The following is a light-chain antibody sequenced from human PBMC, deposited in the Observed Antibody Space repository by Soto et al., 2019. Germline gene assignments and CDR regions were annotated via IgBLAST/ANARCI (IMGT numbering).Light chain of an antibody. V-gene: IGKV1-5*01. J-gene: IGKJ1*01. CDR1: QRMSAW. Sequence: DIQMTQSPTTLSASVGDRVIITCRASQRMSAWLAWYQQKPGKAPTLLIYDESSLENGVPSRFSGSGSGTDLTLTISSLQPDDFATSYCQQYDTYPWTFGQGTKVEIK. CDR3: QQYDTYPWT. CDR2: DES.